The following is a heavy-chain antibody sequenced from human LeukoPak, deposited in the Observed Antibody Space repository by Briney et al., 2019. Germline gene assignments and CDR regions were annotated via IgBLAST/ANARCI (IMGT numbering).Heavy chain of an antibody. V-gene: IGHV3-30-3*01. Sequence: GRSLRLSCAASGFTFSSYAMHWVRQAPGKGLEWVAVISYDGSNKYYADSVKGRFTISRDNSKNTLYLQMNSLRAEDTAVYYCARDPATRSIAALVAWGQGTLVTVSS. J-gene: IGHJ5*02. D-gene: IGHD6-6*01. CDR2: ISYDGSNK. CDR3: ARDPATRSIAALVA. CDR1: GFTFSSYA.